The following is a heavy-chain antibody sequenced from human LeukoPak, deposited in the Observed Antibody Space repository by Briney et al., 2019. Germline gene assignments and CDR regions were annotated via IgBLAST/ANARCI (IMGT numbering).Heavy chain of an antibody. CDR2: VIPIFGTA. D-gene: IGHD2-21*02. Sequence: SVKVSCKASGGTFSSYAISWVRQAPGQGLEWMGGVIPIFGTANYAQKFQGRVTITADESTSTAYVELSSLRSEDTAVYYCARTIVVVTPTLEESYYGMDVWGQGTTVTVSS. J-gene: IGHJ6*02. CDR3: ARTIVVVTPTLEESYYGMDV. V-gene: IGHV1-69*01. CDR1: GGTFSSYA.